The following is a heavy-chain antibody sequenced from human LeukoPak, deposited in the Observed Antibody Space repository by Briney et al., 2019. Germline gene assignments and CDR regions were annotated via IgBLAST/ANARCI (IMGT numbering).Heavy chain of an antibody. D-gene: IGHD2-2*01. V-gene: IGHV3-30*18. CDR3: AKWGLGYCSSTSCSELDY. J-gene: IGHJ4*02. CDR2: ISYDGSNK. CDR1: GFTFSSYG. Sequence: GGSLRLSCAASGFTFSSYGMHWVRQAPGKGLEWVAVISYDGSNKYYADSVKGRFTISRDNSKNTLYLQMNSLRAEDMAVYYCAKWGLGYCSSTSCSELDYWGQGTLVTVSS.